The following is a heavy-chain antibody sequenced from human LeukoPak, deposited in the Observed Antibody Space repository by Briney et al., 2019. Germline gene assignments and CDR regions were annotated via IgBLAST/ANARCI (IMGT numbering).Heavy chain of an antibody. CDR2: ISGSGGST. V-gene: IGHV3-23*01. D-gene: IGHD3-22*01. J-gene: IGHJ5*02. CDR1: GFTFSSYA. Sequence: PGGSLRLSCAASGFTFSSYAMSWVRQAPGKGLEWVSAISGSGGSTYYADSVKGRFTISRDNSKNTLCLQMNSLRAEDTAVYYCAKDLAMIVVVLGSWGQGTLVTVSS. CDR3: AKDLAMIVVVLGS.